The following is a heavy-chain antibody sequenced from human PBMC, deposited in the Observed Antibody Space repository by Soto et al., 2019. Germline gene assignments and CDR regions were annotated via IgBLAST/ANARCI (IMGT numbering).Heavy chain of an antibody. V-gene: IGHV3-23*01. Sequence: SLRLSCAASGFTFSSYTMNWVRQAPGKGLEWVSGISNSGDSTYYADSVKGRFTISRDSSENTLFLQMNSLRTEDTAVYYCARRRVNYPIDYWGQGTLVTVSS. D-gene: IGHD3-10*01. CDR3: ARRRVNYPIDY. J-gene: IGHJ4*02. CDR1: GFTFSSYT. CDR2: ISNSGDST.